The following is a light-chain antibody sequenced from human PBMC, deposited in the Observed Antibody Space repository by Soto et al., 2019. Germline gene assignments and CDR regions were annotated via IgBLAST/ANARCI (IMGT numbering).Light chain of an antibody. CDR1: HSVNSH. Sequence: MMMTPFPATLSVSPGERGTLSCRTSHSVNSHVAWYQQKPGQAPRLLLYGASTRATGIPVRFSGSGFGTEFTLTISSLQSEDFAVYYCQQYKNWPLFGQGTRLEIK. V-gene: IGKV3-15*01. J-gene: IGKJ5*01. CDR3: QQYKNWPL. CDR2: GAS.